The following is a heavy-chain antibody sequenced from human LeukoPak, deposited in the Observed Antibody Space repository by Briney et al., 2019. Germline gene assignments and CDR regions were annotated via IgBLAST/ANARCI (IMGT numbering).Heavy chain of an antibody. CDR2: ISSSSSTI. D-gene: IGHD4-11*01. J-gene: IGHJ6*03. CDR3: ARSYSNYVNYYYYMDV. CDR1: GFTFSSYS. Sequence: GGSLRLSCAASGFTFSSYSMNWVRQAPGKGLEWVSYISSSSSTIYYADSVKGRFTISRDNAKNSLYLQMNSLRAEDTAVYYCARSYSNYVNYYYYMDVWGKGTTVTVSS. V-gene: IGHV3-48*04.